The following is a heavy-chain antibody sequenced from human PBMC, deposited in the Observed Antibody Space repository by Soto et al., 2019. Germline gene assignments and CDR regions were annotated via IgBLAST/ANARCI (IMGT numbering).Heavy chain of an antibody. J-gene: IGHJ4*02. CDR3: AIHSGGYYYDKYFDY. D-gene: IGHD3-22*01. CDR1: GFTFSSYA. Sequence: GGSLRLSCSASGFTFSSYAMHWVRQAPGKGLEYVSAISSNGGSTYYADSVKGRFTISRDNSKNTLYLQMSSLRAEDTAVYYCAIHSGGYYYDKYFDYWGQGTLVTVSS. V-gene: IGHV3-64D*08. CDR2: ISSNGGST.